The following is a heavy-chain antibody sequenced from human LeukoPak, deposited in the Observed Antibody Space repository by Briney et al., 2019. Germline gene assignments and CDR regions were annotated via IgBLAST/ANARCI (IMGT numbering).Heavy chain of an antibody. CDR2: IKQNRREK. CDR1: GFTSTNDW. D-gene: IGHD3-10*01. Sequence: GGSLRLSSAASGFTSTNDWMSSGPQAPGKGREWGANIKQNRREKYYVDSVKGRFTISRDNAKNSLYLQVNSLRAEDTAVYYCARGMTDYYYGSGNEVHYWGQGTLVSVSS. J-gene: IGHJ4*02. CDR3: ARGMTDYYYGSGNEVHY. V-gene: IGHV3-7*01.